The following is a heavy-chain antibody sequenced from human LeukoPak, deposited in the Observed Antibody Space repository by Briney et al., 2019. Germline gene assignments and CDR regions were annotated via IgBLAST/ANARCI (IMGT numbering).Heavy chain of an antibody. CDR3: ARDRYGDGFAHLDY. CDR2: ITPSGGT. CDR1: GYTFTSYA. Sequence: GASVTVSCKASGYTFTSYAIHLVRQPPGQGLEWMGWITPSGGTNYPQKFQGRGAITWDTSITTAYMDLSRLTSDDTAVYYCARDRYGDGFAHLDYWGQGALVTVSS. V-gene: IGHV1-2*02. J-gene: IGHJ4*02. D-gene: IGHD5-24*01.